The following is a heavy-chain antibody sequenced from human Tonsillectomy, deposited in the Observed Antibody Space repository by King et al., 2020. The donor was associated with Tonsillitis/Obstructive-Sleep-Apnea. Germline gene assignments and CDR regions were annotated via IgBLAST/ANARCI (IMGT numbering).Heavy chain of an antibody. CDR1: GFTFSDHY. CDR2: TRNKANSYIT. D-gene: IGHD6-13*01. Sequence: VQLVESGGGLVQPGGSLRLSCAASGFTFSDHYMDWVRQAPGKGLEWVGRTRNKANSYITEDAASVKGRFTISRDDSKNSLYLQMNSLKTEDTAVYYCARVFPTSSSDAFDIWGQGTMVTVSS. V-gene: IGHV3-72*01. CDR3: ARVFPTSSSDAFDI. J-gene: IGHJ3*02.